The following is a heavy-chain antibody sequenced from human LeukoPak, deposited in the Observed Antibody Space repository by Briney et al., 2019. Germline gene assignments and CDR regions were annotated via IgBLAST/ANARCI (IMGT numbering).Heavy chain of an antibody. J-gene: IGHJ4*02. CDR2: ISGGGGGT. CDR3: AKVCFIGPLRSVQERYCGGDYDY. CDR1: GFTFSNYG. Sequence: GGSLRLSCTASGFTFSNYGMNWVRQAPGKGLEWVSVISGGGGGTYYADSVMGRFTISRDNSKDTLYLQMNSLRAKGTAVYYCAKVCFIGPLRSVQERYCGGDYDYWGQGTLVTVSS. V-gene: IGHV3-23*01. D-gene: IGHD2-21*01.